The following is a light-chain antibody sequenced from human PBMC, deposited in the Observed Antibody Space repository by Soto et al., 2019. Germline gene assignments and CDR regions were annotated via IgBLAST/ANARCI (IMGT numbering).Light chain of an antibody. V-gene: IGKV3-20*01. J-gene: IGKJ1*01. CDR2: GVS. CDR1: RTVNANF. Sequence: EIALTQSPGTLSLSPGERATLYCRSSRTVNANFLAWYQQKPGQAPRLLIYGVSNRAPGIPDRFSGSGSGTDITLTISRLEPEDFAVYYCLQSGESPPFGQGTRVEIK. CDR3: LQSGESPP.